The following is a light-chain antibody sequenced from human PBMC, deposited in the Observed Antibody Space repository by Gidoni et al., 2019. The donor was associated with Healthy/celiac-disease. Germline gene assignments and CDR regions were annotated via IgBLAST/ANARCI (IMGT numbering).Light chain of an antibody. CDR2: AAS. Sequence: DIQMTPSPSSLSASVGDRVTIICRASQSISSYLNWYQQKPGKAPKLLIYAASSLESGVPSRFSGSGSGTDFTLTISSLQPEDFATYYCQQSYSTPYTFGQGTKLEIK. CDR1: QSISSY. J-gene: IGKJ2*01. CDR3: QQSYSTPYT. V-gene: IGKV1-39*01.